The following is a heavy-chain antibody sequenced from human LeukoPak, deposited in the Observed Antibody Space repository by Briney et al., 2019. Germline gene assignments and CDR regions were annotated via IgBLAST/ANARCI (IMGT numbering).Heavy chain of an antibody. V-gene: IGHV4-61*02. CDR1: GGSISSGSYY. D-gene: IGHD3-22*01. J-gene: IGHJ4*02. Sequence: SETLSPTCTVSGGSISSGSYYWSWIRQPAGKGLEWIGRIYTSGSTNYNPSLKSRVTISVDTSKNQFSLKLSSVTAADTAVYYCASAYYYDSSGYWIDYWGQGTLVTVSS. CDR2: IYTSGST. CDR3: ASAYYYDSSGYWIDY.